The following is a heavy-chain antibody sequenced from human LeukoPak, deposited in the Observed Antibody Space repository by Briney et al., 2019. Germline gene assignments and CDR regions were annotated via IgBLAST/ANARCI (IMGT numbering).Heavy chain of an antibody. V-gene: IGHV4-61*01. J-gene: IGHJ4*02. D-gene: IGHD3-3*01. CDR2: IFSSGTT. Sequence: SETLSLTCTVSGGSIISGSYFWSWIRQPPGKGLEWIGFIFSSGTTKYTPSLENRVTISVDTSRNQFSLRLRSVPAADTAIYYCARGGPSYGVIEYWGQGTLVTVSS. CDR3: ARGGPSYGVIEY. CDR1: GGSIISGSYF.